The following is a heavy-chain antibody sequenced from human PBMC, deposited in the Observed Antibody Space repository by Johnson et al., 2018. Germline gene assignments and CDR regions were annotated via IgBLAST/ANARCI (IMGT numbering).Heavy chain of an antibody. Sequence: EVQLLETGGGLVQPGGSLRLSCAASGFTLSSYWMHWVRQAPGKGLVWVSRISSDGSSTSYADSVKGRFTISRDNANNTLYLQINSLRVGDTAVYYCATGDSHAFDIWCQGTMVSVSS. CDR1: GFTLSSYW. D-gene: IGHD7-27*01. V-gene: IGHV3-74*01. CDR2: ISSDGSST. J-gene: IGHJ3*02. CDR3: ATGDSHAFDI.